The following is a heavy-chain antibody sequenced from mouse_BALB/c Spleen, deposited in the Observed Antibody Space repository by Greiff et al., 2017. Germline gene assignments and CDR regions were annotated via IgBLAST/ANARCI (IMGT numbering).Heavy chain of an antibody. J-gene: IGHJ3*01. CDR2: ISYSGST. CDR1: GYSITSDYA. V-gene: IGHV3-2*02. CDR3: ARSRSTMMTTVSAWFAY. Sequence: EVQGVESGPGLVKPSQSLSLTCTVTGYSITSDYAWNWIRQFPGNKLEWMGYISYSGSTSYNPSLKSRISITRDTSKNQFFLQLNSVTTEDTATYYCARSRSTMMTTVSAWFAYWGQGTLVTVSA. D-gene: IGHD2-4*01.